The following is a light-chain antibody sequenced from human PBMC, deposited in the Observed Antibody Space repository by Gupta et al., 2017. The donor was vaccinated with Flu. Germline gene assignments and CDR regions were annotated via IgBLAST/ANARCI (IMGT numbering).Light chain of an antibody. V-gene: IGKV1-39*01. J-gene: IGKJ1*01. Sequence: DIQITQSPSSLSASVGDRVTITCRASQSISNYLNWYQQKPGKAPNLLIYSASTLQSGGPSRFSGSGSGTYFTLTISSLQPEDSATYYCQQSYNTTWTFGQGTKVRIK. CDR2: SAS. CDR3: QQSYNTTWT. CDR1: QSISNY.